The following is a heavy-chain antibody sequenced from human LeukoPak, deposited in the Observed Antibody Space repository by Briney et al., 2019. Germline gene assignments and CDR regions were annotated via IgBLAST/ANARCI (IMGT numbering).Heavy chain of an antibody. Sequence: SETLSLTCTVSGGSISSNSYYWAWIRQPPGKGLEWIGSIYHSGSPYYNPSLTSRLTLSVDTSRNQFSLKLSSVTVADTAVYYCARGKWEVRFDSWGQGTLVTVSS. CDR3: ARGKWEVRFDS. CDR2: IYHSGSP. D-gene: IGHD1-26*01. V-gene: IGHV4-39*01. J-gene: IGHJ4*02. CDR1: GGSISSNSYY.